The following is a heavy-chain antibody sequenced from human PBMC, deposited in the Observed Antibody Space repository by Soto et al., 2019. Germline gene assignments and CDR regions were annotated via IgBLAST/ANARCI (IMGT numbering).Heavy chain of an antibody. D-gene: IGHD2-21*02. J-gene: IGHJ4*02. CDR3: AKCLTTVTTILDY. CDR2: VSGTGATS. CDR1: GCALRSYA. V-gene: IGHV3-23*01. Sequence: GGSLRLSCAASGCALRSYAMSWVRQAPGKGLEWVSTVSGTGATSYYADSVSGRFTISRDNSKSTLYLQMNSLSDEDTALYYFAKCLTTVTTILDYWRPADLVTV.